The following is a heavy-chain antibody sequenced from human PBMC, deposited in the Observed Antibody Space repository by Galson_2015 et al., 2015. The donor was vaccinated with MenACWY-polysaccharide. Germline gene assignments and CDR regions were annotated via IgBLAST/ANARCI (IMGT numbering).Heavy chain of an antibody. J-gene: IGHJ3*01. V-gene: IGHV3-7*01. D-gene: IGHD3-3*01. CDR1: GFPFSDSW. CDR3: ARARSWSGYFAFDV. CDR2: IQQSGSEK. Sequence: SLRLSCAASGFPFSDSWMTWSRQAPGKGLEWVATIQQSGSEKYYVDSVEGRFTVSRDNAKNPLYLKMNSLRAEDTAVYYCARARSWSGYFAFDVWGQGTKVTVSS.